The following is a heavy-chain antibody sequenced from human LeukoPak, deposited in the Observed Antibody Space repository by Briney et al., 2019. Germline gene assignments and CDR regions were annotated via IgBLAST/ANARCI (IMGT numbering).Heavy chain of an antibody. CDR1: GFTFSTYS. CDR2: ISNSSSTI. Sequence: PGGSLRLSCAASGFTFSTYSMNWVRQAPGKGLEWVSYISNSSSTIYYADSVKGRFTISRDNAKNSLYLQMNSLRAEDTAVYYCANLAAAGLDGFDIWGQGTMVTVSS. D-gene: IGHD6-13*01. CDR3: ANLAAAGLDGFDI. V-gene: IGHV3-48*01. J-gene: IGHJ3*02.